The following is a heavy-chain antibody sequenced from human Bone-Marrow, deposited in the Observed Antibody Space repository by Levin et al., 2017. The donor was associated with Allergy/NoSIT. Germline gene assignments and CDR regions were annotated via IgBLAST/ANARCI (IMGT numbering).Heavy chain of an antibody. CDR3: ARVGNSFGP. J-gene: IGHJ5*02. V-gene: IGHV4-30-4*08. CDR1: GYSISTGYF. Sequence: SETLSLTCNVSGYSISTGYFWAWIRQTPGRGLEWLGHIEYSGDTYYNPSLESRISISVDTSKNQFSLSLRSVTVADSAMYFCARVGNSFGPWGQGILVTVSS. CDR2: IEYSGDT.